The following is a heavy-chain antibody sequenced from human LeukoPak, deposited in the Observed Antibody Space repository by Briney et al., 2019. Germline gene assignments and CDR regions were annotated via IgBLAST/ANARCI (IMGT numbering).Heavy chain of an antibody. CDR1: GYTFTSYD. Sequence: ASVKVSCKASGYTFTSYDINWVRQATGQGLEWMGWMNPNSANTGYAQKFQGRVTITRNTSISTTYMELSSLRFEDTAVYYCARDRIAAAGRLDYWGQGTLVTVSS. V-gene: IGHV1-8*03. CDR2: MNPNSANT. D-gene: IGHD6-13*01. J-gene: IGHJ4*02. CDR3: ARDRIAAAGRLDY.